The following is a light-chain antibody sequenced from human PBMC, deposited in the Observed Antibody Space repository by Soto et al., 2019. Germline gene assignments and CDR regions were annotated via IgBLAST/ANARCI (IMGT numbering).Light chain of an antibody. CDR1: SSDVGKYTF. V-gene: IGLV2-23*02. CDR2: EVN. J-gene: IGLJ2*01. Sequence: QSALTQPASVSGAPGQSITISCTGTSSDVGKYTFVSWYGQHPSKAPKLIIFEVNKRPSGVSNRFSGSKSGNTASLTISGLQADDEANYYCCLYGGSNNYVVFGGGTKLTVL. CDR3: CLYGGSNNYVV.